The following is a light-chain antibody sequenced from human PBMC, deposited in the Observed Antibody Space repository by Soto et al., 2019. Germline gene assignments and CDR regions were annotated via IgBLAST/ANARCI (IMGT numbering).Light chain of an antibody. CDR3: MQATQLPYA. CDR1: QSLVHSDGNTY. J-gene: IGKJ2*01. CDR2: KIS. V-gene: IGKV2-24*01. Sequence: DIVMTQTPLSSPVTLGQPASISCRSSQSLVHSDGNTYLSWLQQRPGQPPRPLIQKISKRSSGVPDRLSGSGAETDSTLKISRLEAEDVGVYYCMQATQLPYAVGEGRKLEPK.